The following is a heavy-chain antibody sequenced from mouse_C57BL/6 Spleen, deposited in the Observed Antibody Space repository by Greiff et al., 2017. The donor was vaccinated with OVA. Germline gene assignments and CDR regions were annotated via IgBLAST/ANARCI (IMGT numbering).Heavy chain of an antibody. CDR1: GYTFTSYW. CDR2: IYPGSGST. D-gene: IGHD2-3*01. J-gene: IGHJ4*01. V-gene: IGHV1-55*01. CDR3: AREGGDGYYYAVDY. Sequence: VQLQQPGAELVKPGASVKMSCKASGYTFTSYWITWVKQRPGQGLAWIGDIYPGSGSTNYNEKFKSKATLTVDPYSSTAYMQLSSLTSEDSAVEYCAREGGDGYYYAVDYWGQGTSVTVSS.